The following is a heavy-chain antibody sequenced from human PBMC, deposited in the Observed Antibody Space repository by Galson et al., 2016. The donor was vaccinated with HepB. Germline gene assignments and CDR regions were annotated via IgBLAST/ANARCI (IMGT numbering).Heavy chain of an antibody. CDR3: ARQGRWSGLQYLESSLFDS. D-gene: IGHD3-3*01. J-gene: IGHJ4*02. CDR1: GASISSNIHY. Sequence: SETLSLTCTVSGASISSNIHYWGWLRRPSGKGLEWIGSIYYTGNNYYHPSLESRASVSVDTSKNQFSLRLSSVTAADTALYYCARQGRWSGLQYLESSLFDSWGQGTLVTVSS. CDR2: IYYTGNN. V-gene: IGHV4-39*01.